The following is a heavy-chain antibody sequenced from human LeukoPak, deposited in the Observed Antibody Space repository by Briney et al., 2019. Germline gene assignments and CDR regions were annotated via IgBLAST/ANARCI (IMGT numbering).Heavy chain of an antibody. CDR2: IYYSGST. J-gene: IGHJ4*02. CDR1: GGSISSSSYY. D-gene: IGHD3-22*01. V-gene: IGHV4-39*01. Sequence: SETLSLTCTVSGGSISSSSYYWGWIRQPPGKGLEWIGSIYYSGSTYYNPSPKSRVTISVDTSKNQFSLKLSSVTAADTAVYYCARRQYYYDSSGYQDYWGQGTLVTVSS. CDR3: ARRQYYYDSSGYQDY.